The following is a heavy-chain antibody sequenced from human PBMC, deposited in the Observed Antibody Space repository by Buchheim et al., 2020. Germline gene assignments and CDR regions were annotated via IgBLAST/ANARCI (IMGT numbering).Heavy chain of an antibody. CDR3: ARDGPERLQFLEWLPDYYYYYMDV. V-gene: IGHV1-69*01. CDR2: IIPIFGTA. Sequence: QVQLVQSGAEVKKPGSSVKVSCKASGGTFSSYAISWVRQAPGQGLEWMGGIIPIFGTANYAQKFQGRVTITADESTSTAYMELSRLRYEDTAVYYCARDGPERLQFLEWLPDYYYYYMDVWGKGTT. CDR1: GGTFSSYA. D-gene: IGHD3-3*01. J-gene: IGHJ6*03.